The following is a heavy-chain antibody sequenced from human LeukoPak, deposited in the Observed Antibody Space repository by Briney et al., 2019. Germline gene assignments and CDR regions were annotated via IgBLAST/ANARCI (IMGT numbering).Heavy chain of an antibody. CDR3: ARDPENDGYKE. J-gene: IGHJ4*02. CDR2: ISSSSSYI. D-gene: IGHD5-24*01. V-gene: IGHV3-21*01. Sequence: RSGGSLRLSCAASGFTFSSYSMNWVRQAPGKGLEWVSSISSSSSYIYYADSVKGRFTISRDNAKNSLYLQMNSLRAEDTAVYFCARDPENDGYKEWGQGTLVTVSS. CDR1: GFTFSSYS.